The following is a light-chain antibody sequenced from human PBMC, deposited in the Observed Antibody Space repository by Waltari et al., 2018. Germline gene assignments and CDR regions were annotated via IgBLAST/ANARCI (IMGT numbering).Light chain of an antibody. CDR2: EVS. V-gene: IGLV2-18*02. J-gene: IGLJ2*01. Sequence: QSALTQPPSVSGSPGQSVTISCTGTSGDVGRYNRVSWYQQPPGTAPKLMIYEVSNRPSGVPDRFSGSKSGNTASLTISGLQAEDEADYYCSSYTSSSTVVFGGGTKLTVL. CDR3: SSYTSSSTVV. CDR1: SGDVGRYNR.